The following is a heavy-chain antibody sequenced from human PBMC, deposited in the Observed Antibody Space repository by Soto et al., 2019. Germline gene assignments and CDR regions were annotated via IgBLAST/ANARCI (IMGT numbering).Heavy chain of an antibody. V-gene: IGHV3-23*01. CDR2: IDKSGDST. J-gene: IGHJ4*02. D-gene: IGHD3-3*02. CDR1: GFTFDNYA. CDR3: AKAGGIGEDTSIYRQIDY. Sequence: EVQLLDSGGGLVQPGGSLRLSCAASGFTFDNYAMSWVRQAPGKGMEWISGIDKSGDSTFYADSVKGRFTITRDNFKNTPYLHMHSLRVEDTAVYYFAKAGGIGEDTSIYRQIDYWGQGTLVTVSS.